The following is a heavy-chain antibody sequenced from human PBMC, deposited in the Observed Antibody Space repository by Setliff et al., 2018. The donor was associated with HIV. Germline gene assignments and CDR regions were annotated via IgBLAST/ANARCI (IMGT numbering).Heavy chain of an antibody. CDR3: ATVRTQTGMNMVRGRLTDPARYPLDY. D-gene: IGHD3-10*01. CDR2: ISLYNDDT. CDR1: GYTFTSFG. Sequence: ASVKVSCKASGYTFTSFGLSWVRQAPGQGLEWMAWISLYNDDTNLAPRFRGRVTLTTDTSTRTAYMELTSLTSDDTAVYYCATVRTQTGMNMVRGRLTDPARYPLDYWGQGTLVTVSS. V-gene: IGHV1-18*01. J-gene: IGHJ4*02.